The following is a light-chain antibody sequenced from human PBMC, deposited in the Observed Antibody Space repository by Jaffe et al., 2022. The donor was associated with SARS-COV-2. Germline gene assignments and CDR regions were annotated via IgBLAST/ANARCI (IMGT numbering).Light chain of an antibody. V-gene: IGKV1-5*03. CDR3: QQYSTYSVT. J-gene: IGKJ2*01. CDR1: QSVATW. Sequence: DIQMTQSPSTLPASIGDRVTITCRASQSVATWLAWYQQKPGQAPKLLVYRASSLPSEVPSRFSASGSGTEFSLTINSLQPDDFATYYCQQYSTYSVTFGQGTKVEIK. CDR2: RAS.